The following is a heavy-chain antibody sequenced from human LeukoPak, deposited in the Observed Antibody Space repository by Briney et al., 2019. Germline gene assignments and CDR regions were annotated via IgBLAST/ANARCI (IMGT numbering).Heavy chain of an antibody. CDR1: GGSISSYH. Sequence: SETLSLTCTVSGGSISSYHWSWIRQPPGKGLEWIGYIYYSGSTNYNPSLKSRVTISVDTSKNQFSLKLSSVTAADTAVYYCAGRTGTLDYWGQGTLVTVSS. CDR2: IYYSGST. J-gene: IGHJ4*02. D-gene: IGHD1-7*01. CDR3: AGRTGTLDY. V-gene: IGHV4-59*08.